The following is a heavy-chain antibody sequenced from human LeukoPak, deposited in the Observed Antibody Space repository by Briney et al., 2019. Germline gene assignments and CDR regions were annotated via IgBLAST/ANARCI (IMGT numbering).Heavy chain of an antibody. CDR2: KSYDGSNK. Sequence: PGGSLRLSCAASGFTFSSYAMHWVRQAPGKGLEWVAVKSYDGSNKYYADSVEGRFTISRDNSKSTLYLQMNSLRAEDTAVYYCASDPVAVAGEFDYWGQGSLVTVSS. V-gene: IGHV3-30*04. J-gene: IGHJ4*02. CDR1: GFTFSSYA. CDR3: ASDPVAVAGEFDY. D-gene: IGHD6-19*01.